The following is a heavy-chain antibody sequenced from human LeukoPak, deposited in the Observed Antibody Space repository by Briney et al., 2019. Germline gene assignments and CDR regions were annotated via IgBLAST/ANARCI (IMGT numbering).Heavy chain of an antibody. V-gene: IGHV4-30-4*01. Sequence: SETLSLTCNVSGGSISSGDYYWSWVRQPPGKGLEWIGYIYNSGSTYYNPSLKSRVTISVDTSKNQFSLNLSSVTAADTAVYYCARDSEGVDYWGQGTLVTVSS. J-gene: IGHJ4*02. CDR3: ARDSEGVDY. CDR1: GGSISSGDYY. D-gene: IGHD3-16*01. CDR2: IYNSGST.